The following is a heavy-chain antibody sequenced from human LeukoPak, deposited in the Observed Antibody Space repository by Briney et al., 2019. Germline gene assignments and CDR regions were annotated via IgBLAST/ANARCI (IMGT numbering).Heavy chain of an antibody. CDR2: IYHTGPT. CDR1: GGSITNKTFY. D-gene: IGHD3-10*01. V-gene: IGHV4-39*07. Sequence: SETLSLTCTVSGGSITNKTFYWGWIRQPPGKGLEWIGSIYHTGPTYYNPSLKSRVTISVDTSKNQFSLKLSSVTAADTAVYHCARVLIWFGQLQNWFDPWGPGTLVTVSS. J-gene: IGHJ5*02. CDR3: ARVLIWFGQLQNWFDP.